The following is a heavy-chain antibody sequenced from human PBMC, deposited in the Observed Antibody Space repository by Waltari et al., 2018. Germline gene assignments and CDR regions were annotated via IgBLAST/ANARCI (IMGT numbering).Heavy chain of an antibody. CDR1: GGSIRTSY. CDR3: ARDGLGSRPFDY. D-gene: IGHD3-16*01. J-gene: IGHJ4*02. V-gene: IGHV4-4*07. CDR2: ISGSGST. Sequence: QVQLQESGPGLVKPSETLSLTCTVSGGSIRTSYWRWMRQPAGKGLEWIGRISGSGSTNDNPSLKSRVTMSVDTSKNQFSLKLNSVTAADTAVYYCARDGLGSRPFDYWGQGTLVTVSS.